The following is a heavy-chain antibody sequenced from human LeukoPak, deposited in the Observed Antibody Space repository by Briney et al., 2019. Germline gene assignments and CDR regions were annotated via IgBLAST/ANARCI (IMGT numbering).Heavy chain of an antibody. CDR3: ARDGSSWQKSDY. Sequence: GASVKVSCKASGYTFTSYDINWVRQATGQGLEWMGWMNPDSGNTGYAQKFQGRVTMTRNISISTAYMELSSLRSEDTAVYYCARDGSSWQKSDYWGQGTLVTVSS. J-gene: IGHJ4*02. CDR2: MNPDSGNT. D-gene: IGHD6-13*01. CDR1: GYTFTSYD. V-gene: IGHV1-8*01.